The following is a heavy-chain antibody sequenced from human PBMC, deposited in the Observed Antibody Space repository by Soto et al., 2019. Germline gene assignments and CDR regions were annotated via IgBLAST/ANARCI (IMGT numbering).Heavy chain of an antibody. Sequence: SETLSLTCTVSGGSISSSSYYWGWIRQPPGKGLEWIGSIYYSGSTYYNPSLKSRVTISVDTSKNQFSLKLSSVTAADTAVYYCARLPRLGYCSGGSCYSFDYWGQGTLVTVSS. CDR2: IYYSGST. CDR1: GGSISSSSYY. D-gene: IGHD2-15*01. J-gene: IGHJ4*02. V-gene: IGHV4-39*01. CDR3: ARLPRLGYCSGGSCYSFDY.